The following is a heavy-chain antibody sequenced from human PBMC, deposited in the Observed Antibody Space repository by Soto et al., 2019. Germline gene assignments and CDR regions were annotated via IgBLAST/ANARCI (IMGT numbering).Heavy chain of an antibody. CDR1: GGTFSSYA. Sequence: QVQLVQSGAEVKKPGSSVKVSCKASGGTFSSYAISWVRQAPGQGLEWMGGIIPIFGTANYAQKFQGRVTITADESTSTAYMELSSLRSEDTAVYYCARTHTMFGVVIVVGAFDIWGQGTMVTVSS. CDR3: ARTHTMFGVVIVVGAFDI. CDR2: IIPIFGTA. J-gene: IGHJ3*02. D-gene: IGHD3-3*01. V-gene: IGHV1-69*01.